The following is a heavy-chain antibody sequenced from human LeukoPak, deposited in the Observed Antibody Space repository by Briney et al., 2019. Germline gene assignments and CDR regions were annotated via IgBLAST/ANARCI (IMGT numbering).Heavy chain of an antibody. D-gene: IGHD6-19*01. J-gene: IGHJ6*03. CDR2: IYYSGST. Sequence: SQTLSLTCTVSGGSISSGDYYWSWIRQPPGKGLEWIGYIYYSGSTYYNPSLKSRVTISVDTSKNQFSLKLSSVTAADTAVYYCARGIAVAGKVPYYYYYYMDVWGKGTTVTVSS. CDR1: GGSISSGDYY. V-gene: IGHV4-30-4*01. CDR3: ARGIAVAGKVPYYYYYYMDV.